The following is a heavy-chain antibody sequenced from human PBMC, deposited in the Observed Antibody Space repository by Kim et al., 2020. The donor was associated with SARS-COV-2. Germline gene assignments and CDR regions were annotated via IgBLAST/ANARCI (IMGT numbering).Heavy chain of an antibody. J-gene: IGHJ3*02. Sequence: ADSVAGRFTISRHDSKNTLYLHMTSQRTEDTAVYFCARSVVVTTIGAFDIWGQGTMVTVSS. V-gene: IGHV3-23*01. D-gene: IGHD2-21*02. CDR3: ARSVVVTTIGAFDI.